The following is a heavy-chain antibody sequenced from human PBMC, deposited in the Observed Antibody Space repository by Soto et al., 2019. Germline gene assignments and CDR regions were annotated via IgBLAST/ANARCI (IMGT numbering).Heavy chain of an antibody. V-gene: IGHV3-33*01. CDR3: ARRQIPPPTRGAANARGGMDV. CDR2: IWNDGSNS. J-gene: IGHJ6*02. D-gene: IGHD6-13*01. CDR1: GFTFNNYG. Sequence: QVQLAESGGGVVQPGRSLRLSCAASGFTFNNYGMHWVRQAPGKGLEWLAVIWNDGSNSSYANSVKGRFPISRDNYKNTLYLQMSSLRAEDTAVYYCARRQIPPPTRGAANARGGMDVWGQGTTVTVSS.